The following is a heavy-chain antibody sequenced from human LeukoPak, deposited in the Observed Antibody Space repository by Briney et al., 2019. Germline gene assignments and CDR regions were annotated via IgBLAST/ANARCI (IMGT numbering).Heavy chain of an antibody. J-gene: IGHJ4*02. D-gene: IGHD4-17*01. CDR1: GGSFSGYY. V-gene: IGHV4-34*01. CDR2: INHSGST. Sequence: PSETLSLTCAVYGGSFSGYYWSWIRQPPGKGLEWIGEINHSGSTNYNPSLKSRVTISVDTSKNQFSLKLSSVTAADTAVYYCARVRDYSVDYWGQGTLVTVSS. CDR3: ARVRDYSVDY.